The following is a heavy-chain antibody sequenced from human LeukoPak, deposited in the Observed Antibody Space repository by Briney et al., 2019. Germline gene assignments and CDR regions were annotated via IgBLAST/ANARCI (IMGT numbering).Heavy chain of an antibody. CDR3: ARGRDSRGYQFMGFDS. CDR1: GGSISSGNYY. J-gene: IGHJ4*02. Sequence: PSETLSLTCTVSGGSISSGNYYWNWIRQPAGKGLEWIGRIWADGAPTYRPSLKSRVTISVDTSKNQFSLRLSSVTAADTAVYYCARGRDSRGYQFMGFDSWGQGTLVTVSS. CDR2: IWADGAP. D-gene: IGHD3-22*01. V-gene: IGHV4-61*02.